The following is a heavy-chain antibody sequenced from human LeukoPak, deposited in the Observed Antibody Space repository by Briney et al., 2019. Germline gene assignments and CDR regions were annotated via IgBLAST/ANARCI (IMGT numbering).Heavy chain of an antibody. CDR2: IYSGGST. J-gene: IGHJ4*02. D-gene: IGHD6-13*01. V-gene: IGHV3-53*04. CDR1: GFTVSSNY. Sequence: GGSLRLSCAASGFTVSSNYMSWVRQAPGKGLEWVSVIYSGGSTYYADSVKGRFTISRHNSKTTLYLQMNSLRAEDTAVYYCARGSSSWNFDYWGQGTLVTVSS. CDR3: ARGSSSWNFDY.